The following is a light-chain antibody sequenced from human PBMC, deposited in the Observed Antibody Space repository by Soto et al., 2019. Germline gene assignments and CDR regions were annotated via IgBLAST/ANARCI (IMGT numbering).Light chain of an antibody. J-gene: IGKJ5*01. CDR1: QSVRTS. Sequence: EVVLTQSPATLSLSPGERATLSCRASQSVRTSLAWYQHKPGQAPRLVIYDASLRANGVPARFGGSGSGTDFSLTINSLAPEDFAVYYCQQRNVWPPITFGQGTRLEIK. V-gene: IGKV3-11*01. CDR3: QQRNVWPPIT. CDR2: DAS.